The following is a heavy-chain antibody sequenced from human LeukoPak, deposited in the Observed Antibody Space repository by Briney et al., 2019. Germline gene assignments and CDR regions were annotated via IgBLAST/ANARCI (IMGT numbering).Heavy chain of an antibody. V-gene: IGHV5-51*01. D-gene: IGHD2-21*02. J-gene: IGHJ4*02. CDR2: IYPGDYET. Sequence: GESLKISCEGSGYSFSNYWIGWVRQMPGKGLEWMGVIYPGDYETRYSPSFQGLVTISVDKSISTAYLQWSSLKASDTAMYYCAIPPGYCGNDCSFDHWGQGTLVTVSS. CDR3: AIPPGYCGNDCSFDH. CDR1: GYSFSNYW.